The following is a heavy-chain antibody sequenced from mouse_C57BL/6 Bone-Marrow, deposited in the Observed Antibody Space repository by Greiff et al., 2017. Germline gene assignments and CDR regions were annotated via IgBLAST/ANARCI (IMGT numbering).Heavy chain of an antibody. CDR2: ILPGSGST. CDR3: ARERKIITTVVDYYAMDY. V-gene: IGHV1-9*01. CDR1: GYTFTGYW. D-gene: IGHD1-1*01. J-gene: IGHJ4*01. Sequence: VKVVESGAELMKPGASVKLSCKATGYTFTGYWIEWVKQRPGHGLEWIGEILPGSGSTNYNEKFKGKDTFTADTSSNTAYMQLSSLTTEDSAIYYCARERKIITTVVDYYAMDYWGQGTSVTVSS.